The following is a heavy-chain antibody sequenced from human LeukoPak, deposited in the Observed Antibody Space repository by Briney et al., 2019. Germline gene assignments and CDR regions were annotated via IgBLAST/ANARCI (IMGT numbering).Heavy chain of an antibody. CDR1: GFTFSTYP. V-gene: IGHV3-23*01. J-gene: IGHJ3*02. CDR2: ISGNGGST. Sequence: GGSLRLSCSASGFTFSTYPMNWVRQAPGKGLEWVSAISGNGGSTQYADSVQGRFAISRDNSKNTLYLQMNSLRAEDTAVYFCAKDPNGDFIGTFDIWGQGTMVTVSS. CDR3: AKDPNGDFIGTFDI. D-gene: IGHD4-17*01.